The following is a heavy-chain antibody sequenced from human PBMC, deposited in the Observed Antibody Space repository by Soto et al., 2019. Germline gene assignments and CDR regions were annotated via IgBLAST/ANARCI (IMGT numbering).Heavy chain of an antibody. CDR2: IYYSGST. V-gene: IGHV4-59*08. CDR1: GGSISSYC. CDR3: ARIRGVIIH. D-gene: IGHD3-10*01. Sequence: SLTCTVSGGSISSYCWSWIRQPPGKGLEWIGYIYYSGSTNYNPSLKSRVTISVDTSKNQFSLKLSSVTAADTAVYYCARIRGVIIHWGQGTLVTVSS. J-gene: IGHJ4*02.